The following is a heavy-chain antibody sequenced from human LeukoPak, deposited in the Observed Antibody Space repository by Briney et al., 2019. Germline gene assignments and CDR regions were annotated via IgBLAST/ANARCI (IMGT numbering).Heavy chain of an antibody. V-gene: IGHV3-72*01. Sequence: PGGSLRLSCAASGFXFSDHYIDWVRQAPGKGLEWVGRIRNKANSYTTEYAASVKGRFTISRDDSKNSLYLQMNSLKCEDTAVYYCAREWDSGSYYLGYFDYWGQGTLVTVSS. D-gene: IGHD1-26*01. CDR1: GFXFSDHY. CDR3: AREWDSGSYYLGYFDY. CDR2: IRNKANSYTT. J-gene: IGHJ4*02.